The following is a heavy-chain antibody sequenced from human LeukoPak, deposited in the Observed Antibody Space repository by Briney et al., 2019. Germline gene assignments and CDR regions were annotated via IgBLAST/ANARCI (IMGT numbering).Heavy chain of an antibody. J-gene: IGHJ4*02. V-gene: IGHV3-23*01. Sequence: SGGSLRLSCAASRLTFSSYAMSWVRQAPGRGLEWVSTIGGTGDKTYYADSVKGRFTISRDNSMDTLYLQMNSLKAEDTAVYYCAKDPVVYHGGSGWHYFDYWGQGTLVTVSS. CDR2: IGGTGDKT. CDR3: AKDPVVYHGGSGWHYFDY. D-gene: IGHD6-19*01. CDR1: RLTFSSYA.